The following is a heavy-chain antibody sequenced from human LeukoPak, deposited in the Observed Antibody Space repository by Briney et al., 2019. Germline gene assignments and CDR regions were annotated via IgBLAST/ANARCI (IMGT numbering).Heavy chain of an antibody. Sequence: ASVKVSCKASGYTFTSYYMHWVRQAPGQGLEWMGIINPSGGSTSYAQKFQGRVTMTGDMSTSTVYMELSSLRSEDTAVYYCARGRLHYDSSGSLDYWGQGTLVTVSS. D-gene: IGHD3-22*01. CDR1: GYTFTSYY. CDR3: ARGRLHYDSSGSLDY. V-gene: IGHV1-46*01. J-gene: IGHJ4*02. CDR2: INPSGGST.